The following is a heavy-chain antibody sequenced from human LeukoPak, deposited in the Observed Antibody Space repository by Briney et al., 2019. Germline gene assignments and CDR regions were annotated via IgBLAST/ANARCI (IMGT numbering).Heavy chain of an antibody. J-gene: IGHJ4*02. Sequence: SETLSLTCTVSGGSISSYYWSWIRQPAGKGLELIGRIYTSGSTNYNPSLKSRVTMSVDTSKNQFSLKLSSVTAADTAVYYCAREGEDTAMVDYWGQGTLVTVSS. D-gene: IGHD5-18*01. CDR3: AREGEDTAMVDY. V-gene: IGHV4-4*07. CDR2: IYTSGST. CDR1: GGSISSYY.